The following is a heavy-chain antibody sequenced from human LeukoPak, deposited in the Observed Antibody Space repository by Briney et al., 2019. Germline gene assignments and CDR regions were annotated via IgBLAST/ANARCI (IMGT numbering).Heavy chain of an antibody. D-gene: IGHD3-10*01. V-gene: IGHV3-23*01. J-gene: IGHJ4*02. CDR3: AKVRSSQAFFDY. CDR1: GFTFSSYA. CDR2: FSGSGGST. Sequence: GGSLRLSCAASGFTFSSYAMSWVRQAPGKGLECISGFSGSGGSTYYADSVKGRFTISRDNSKNTLYLQMNSLRAEDTAVYYCAKVRSSQAFFDYWGQGTLVTVSS.